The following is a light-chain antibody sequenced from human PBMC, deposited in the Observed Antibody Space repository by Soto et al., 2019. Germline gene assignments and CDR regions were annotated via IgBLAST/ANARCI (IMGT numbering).Light chain of an antibody. CDR2: AAS. J-gene: IGKJ1*01. Sequence: DIQMTQSSSSLSASVGDRVTVTCRASQSISNYLSWYQQIPGKAPKLLIYAASTLRSGVSSRFSGSGSGTDFTLTISSLQPEDFAIYYCQQSYNTPWTFVQGTKVEIK. V-gene: IGKV1-39*01. CDR1: QSISNY. CDR3: QQSYNTPWT.